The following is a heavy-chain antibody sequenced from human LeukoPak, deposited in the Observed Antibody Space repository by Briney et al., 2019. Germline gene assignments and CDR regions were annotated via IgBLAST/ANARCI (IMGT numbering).Heavy chain of an antibody. V-gene: IGHV1-69*05. J-gene: IGHJ6*03. CDR1: GGTFSSYA. CDR2: IIPIFGTA. Sequence: GSSVKVSCKASGGTFSSYAISWVRQAPGQGLEWMGGIIPIFGTANYAQKFQGRVTITTDESTSTAYMELSSLRSEDTAVYYCARSPLVHWNYGFNYYYYMDVWGKGTTVTVSS. CDR3: ARSPLVHWNYGFNYYYYMDV. D-gene: IGHD1-7*01.